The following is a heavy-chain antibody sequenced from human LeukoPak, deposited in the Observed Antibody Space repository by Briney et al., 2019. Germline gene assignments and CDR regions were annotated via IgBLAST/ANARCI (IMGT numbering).Heavy chain of an antibody. J-gene: IGHJ3*02. D-gene: IGHD3-22*01. CDR3: AKGAITMIVVVKGAAFDI. CDR1: GFTFSSYS. V-gene: IGHV3-21*01. CDR2: ISSSSSYI. Sequence: PGGSLRLSCAASGFTFSSYSMNWVRQAPGKGLEWVSSISSSSSYIYYADSVKGRFTISRDNAKNSLYLQMNSLRAEDTAVYYCAKGAITMIVVVKGAAFDIWGQGTMVTVSS.